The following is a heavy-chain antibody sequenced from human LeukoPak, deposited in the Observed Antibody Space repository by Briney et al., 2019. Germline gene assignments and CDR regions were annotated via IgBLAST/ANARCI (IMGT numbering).Heavy chain of an antibody. CDR3: AKDRDIVVVPAAMDY. J-gene: IGHJ4*02. D-gene: IGHD2-2*01. CDR1: GFTFSSYG. V-gene: IGHV3-30*18. Sequence: GGSLRLSCAASGFTFSSYGMHWVRQAPGKGLEWVAVISYEGSNKYYEDSVKGRFTISRDNSKNTLYLQMNSLRAEDTAVHYCAKDRDIVVVPAAMDYWGQGTLVTVAS. CDR2: ISYEGSNK.